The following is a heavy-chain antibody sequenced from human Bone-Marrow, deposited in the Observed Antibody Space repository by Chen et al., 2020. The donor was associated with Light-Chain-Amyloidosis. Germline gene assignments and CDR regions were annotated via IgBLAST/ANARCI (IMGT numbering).Heavy chain of an antibody. Sequence: EVQLEQSGPEVKKPGESLKISCKGSGYTFPNYWIGWVRQMPGKGLEWMVVIYPDDSDARYSPSFEGQVTISADKSITTAYLQWRSLKASDTAMYHCARRRDGYNFDYWGQGTLVTVSS. V-gene: IGHV5-51*01. CDR1: GYTFPNYW. CDR3: ARRRDGYNFDY. D-gene: IGHD5-12*01. J-gene: IGHJ4*02. CDR2: IYPDDSDA.